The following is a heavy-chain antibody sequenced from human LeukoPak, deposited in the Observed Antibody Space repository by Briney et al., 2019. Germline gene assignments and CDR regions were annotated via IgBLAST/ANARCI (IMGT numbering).Heavy chain of an antibody. Sequence: GGSLRLSCAASGFTFSSYWMSWVRQAPGKGLEWVANIKQDGSEKYYVDSVKGRFTISRDNAKNSLYPQMNSLRAEDTAVYYCARPHYYDSSGYLYYFDYWGQGTLVTVSS. V-gene: IGHV3-7*01. J-gene: IGHJ4*02. CDR3: ARPHYYDSSGYLYYFDY. CDR2: IKQDGSEK. CDR1: GFTFSSYW. D-gene: IGHD3-22*01.